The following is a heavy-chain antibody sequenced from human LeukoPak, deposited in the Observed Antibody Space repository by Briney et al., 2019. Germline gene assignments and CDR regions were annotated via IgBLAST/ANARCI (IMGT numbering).Heavy chain of an antibody. J-gene: IGHJ5*02. CDR1: GGSISSYY. V-gene: IGHV4-4*07. CDR2: IYPSGST. Sequence: SETLSLTCTVSGGSISSYYWSWIRQPAGKGLEWIGRIYPSGSTNYNPSLKSRVTMSVDTSKNQFSLKLSSVTAADTAVYYCARDLAAAGTPNWFDPWGQGTLVTVSS. CDR3: ARDLAAAGTPNWFDP. D-gene: IGHD6-13*01.